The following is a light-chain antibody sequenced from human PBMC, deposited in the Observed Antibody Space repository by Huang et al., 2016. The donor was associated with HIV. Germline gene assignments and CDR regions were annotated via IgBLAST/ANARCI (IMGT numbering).Light chain of an antibody. CDR3: QQYNNWPPFT. J-gene: IGKJ3*01. Sequence: EIVMTQSPATLSVSPGERATLSCRASQSVSSNLAWYQQKPGQAPRLLIYGASTRATGIPARFSGSGSGTVFTLTISSLQSEDFAVYYCQQYNNWPPFTFGPGTKVDI. V-gene: IGKV3-15*01. CDR1: QSVSSN. CDR2: GAS.